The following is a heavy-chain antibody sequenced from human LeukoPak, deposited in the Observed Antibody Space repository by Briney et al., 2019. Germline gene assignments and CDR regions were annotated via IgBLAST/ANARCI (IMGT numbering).Heavy chain of an antibody. CDR2: IYSSGTT. V-gene: IGHV4-4*07. Sequence: PSETLSLTCTVSGGSITSDDWTWIRQSAEKGLQCIGRIYSSGTTNYNPSLRSRVTMSMDTSKNQVPLKLAAVTAADTAIYYCAREVSGCSSTTCFNFFDPWGQGTLVTVSS. CDR1: GGSITSDD. D-gene: IGHD2-2*01. CDR3: AREVSGCSSTTCFNFFDP. J-gene: IGHJ5*02.